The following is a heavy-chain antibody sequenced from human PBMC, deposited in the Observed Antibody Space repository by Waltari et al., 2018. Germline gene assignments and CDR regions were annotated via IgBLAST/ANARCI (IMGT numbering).Heavy chain of an antibody. CDR3: ATVNSGSYDLDY. J-gene: IGHJ4*02. D-gene: IGHD1-26*01. CDR2: IYYSGGS. CDR1: GGSISSSSYY. V-gene: IGHV4-39*07. Sequence: QLQLQESGPGLVKPSETLSLTCTVSGGSISSSSYYWGWIRQPPGKGLEWIGSIYYSGGSYYNPSLKGRVTLAVGTCKNQFSLKLSAVTAADTAVYYCATVNSGSYDLDYWGQGTLGTVSS.